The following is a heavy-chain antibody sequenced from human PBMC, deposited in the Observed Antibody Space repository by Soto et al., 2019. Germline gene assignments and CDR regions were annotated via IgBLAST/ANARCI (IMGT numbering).Heavy chain of an antibody. CDR2: IIPILGIA. D-gene: IGHD2-2*01. CDR3: ARPIVVVQGLAREGDGMDV. J-gene: IGHJ6*02. CDR1: GGTFSSYT. V-gene: IGHV1-69*02. Sequence: ASVKVSCKASGGTFSSYTISWVRQAPGQGLEWMGRIIPILGIANYAQKFQGRVTITADKSTSTAYMELSSLRSEDTAVYYCARPIVVVQGLAREGDGMDVWGQGTTVTVSS.